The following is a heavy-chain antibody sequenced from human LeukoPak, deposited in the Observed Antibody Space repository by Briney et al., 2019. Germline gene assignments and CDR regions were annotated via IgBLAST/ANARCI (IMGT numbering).Heavy chain of an antibody. V-gene: IGHV4-30-2*01. J-gene: IGHJ4*02. CDR1: GGSISSGGYY. CDR2: IYHSGST. Sequence: SETLSLTCTVSGGSISSGGYYWSWIRQPPGKGLEWIGYIYHSGSTYYNPSLKSRVTISVDRSKNQFSLKLSSVTAADTAVYYCARGQYYYDSSLPGDWGQGTLVTVSS. CDR3: ARGQYYYDSSLPGD. D-gene: IGHD3-22*01.